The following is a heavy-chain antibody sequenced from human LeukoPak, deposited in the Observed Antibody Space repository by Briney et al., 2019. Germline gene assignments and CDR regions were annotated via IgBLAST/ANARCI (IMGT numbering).Heavy chain of an antibody. J-gene: IGHJ6*02. CDR2: IKSKPDNYAT. CDR1: GFSLSGFT. D-gene: IGHD2-8*01. V-gene: IGHV3-73*01. CDR3: AGHGTFTNYYYTMDV. Sequence: GSLRLSCGTPGFSLSGFTMQWGREASEKGLGSVCRIKSKPDNYATSYAALVKGSLTISSDDSKNTAHLQMNSLKVEDTAVYFGAGHGTFTNYYYTMDVWGQGTTVTVS.